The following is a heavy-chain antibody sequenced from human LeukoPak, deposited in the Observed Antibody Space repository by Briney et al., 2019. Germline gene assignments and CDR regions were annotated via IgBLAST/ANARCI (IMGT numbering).Heavy chain of an antibody. D-gene: IGHD5-12*01. J-gene: IGHJ4*02. CDR3: ARDRGGGFDLAYFDH. CDR2: LIPVLGMS. CDR1: GGSFSTYV. Sequence: VKVSCKSSGGSFSTYVVNWVRPAPGRGLEWMGRLIPVLGMSHYAQGFQGRVTLPADRSTNTDYMEFDKLTTDDTDVYYCARDRGGGFDLAYFDHWGQGTRVTVSS. V-gene: IGHV1-69*10.